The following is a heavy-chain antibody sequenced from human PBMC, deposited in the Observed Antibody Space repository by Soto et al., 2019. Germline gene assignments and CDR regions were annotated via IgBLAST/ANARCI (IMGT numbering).Heavy chain of an antibody. CDR3: ARSLPEIRMMEGGSFDP. V-gene: IGHV1-2*02. CDR2: INPNSGGS. D-gene: IGHD1-1*01. Sequence: ASVKVSCKASAYTFTDYYIHWVRQAPGQGLEWMGWINPNSGGSYFAQKFLGRVTMTRDTSITTAYMELSRLRSDDTAVYYCARSLPEIRMMEGGSFDPWGQGTVVTVS. J-gene: IGHJ5*02. CDR1: AYTFTDYY.